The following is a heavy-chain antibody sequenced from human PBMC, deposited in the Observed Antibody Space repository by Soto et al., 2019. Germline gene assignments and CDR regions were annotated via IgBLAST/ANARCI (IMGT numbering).Heavy chain of an antibody. CDR2: ISAYNGNT. CDR1: GYTFTSYG. V-gene: IGHV1-18*01. Sequence: ASVKVSCKASGYTFTSYGISWVRQAPVQGLEWMGWISAYNGNTNYAQKLQGGVTMTTDTSTSTAYMGLRSPRSDDTAVYYCARDPRDQLLYSSYYYYGMDVWGQGTTVTVSS. J-gene: IGHJ6*02. CDR3: ARDPRDQLLYSSYYYYGMDV. D-gene: IGHD2-2*02.